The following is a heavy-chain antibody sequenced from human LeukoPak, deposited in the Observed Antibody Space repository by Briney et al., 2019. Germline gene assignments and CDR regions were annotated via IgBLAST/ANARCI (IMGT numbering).Heavy chain of an antibody. CDR1: GFTFSGSA. J-gene: IGHJ3*02. CDR3: TRRYLLAAFDI. CDR2: IRSKANSYAT. D-gene: IGHD2-21*01. V-gene: IGHV3-73*01. Sequence: TGGSLRLSCAASGFTFSGSAMHWVRQASGEGLEWVGRIRSKANSYATAYAASVKGRFNISRDDSKNTAYLQMNSLKTEDTAVYYCTRRYLLAAFDIWGQGTMVTVSS.